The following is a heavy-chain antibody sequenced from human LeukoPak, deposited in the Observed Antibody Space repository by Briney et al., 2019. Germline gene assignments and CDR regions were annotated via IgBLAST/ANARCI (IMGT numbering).Heavy chain of an antibody. D-gene: IGHD2-15*01. V-gene: IGHV4-59*11. CDR3: GRDALVGYFSYYYMNV. Sequence: PSETLSLTCTVSGGSISSHYWTWIRQSPVKGLERIGDISNSGSTSYNPSLKSRVTISIDTSKNQFSLKLSSVTAADTAVYYCGRDALVGYFSYYYMNVWGKGTTVTVSS. CDR1: GGSISSHY. J-gene: IGHJ6*03. CDR2: ISNSGST.